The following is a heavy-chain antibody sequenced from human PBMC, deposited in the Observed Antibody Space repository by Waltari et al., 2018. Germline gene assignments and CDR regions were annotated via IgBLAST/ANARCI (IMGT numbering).Heavy chain of an antibody. CDR1: GGSISSYY. Sequence: QVQLQESGPGLVKPSETLSLTCTVSGGSISSYYWSWIRQPAGKGLEWIGRIYTSVSTNYKPSLKSRVTMSVDTSKNQFSLKLSSVTAADTAVYYCAREELGYCSGGSCLGFDYWGQGTLVTVSS. CDR2: IYTSVST. J-gene: IGHJ4*02. V-gene: IGHV4-4*07. D-gene: IGHD2-15*01. CDR3: AREELGYCSGGSCLGFDY.